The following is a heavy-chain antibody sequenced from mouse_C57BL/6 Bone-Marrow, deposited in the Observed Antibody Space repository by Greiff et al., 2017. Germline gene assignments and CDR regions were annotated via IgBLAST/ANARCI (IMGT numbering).Heavy chain of an antibody. CDR2: SRNRANDYST. CDR3: ARDAPYYGSSLNYFDY. V-gene: IGHV7-1*01. CDR1: GFTFSDFY. Sequence: EVKLMESGGGLVQSGRSLRLSCATSGFTFSDFYMEWVRQAPGKGLEWIAASRNRANDYSTEYSASVKGRFIVSCDTSLRILYLQMIALRSEDTAIYYCARDAPYYGSSLNYFDYWGQGTTLTVSS. D-gene: IGHD1-1*01. J-gene: IGHJ2*01.